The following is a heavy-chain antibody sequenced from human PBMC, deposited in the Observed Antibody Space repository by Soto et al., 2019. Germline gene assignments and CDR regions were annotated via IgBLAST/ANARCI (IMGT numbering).Heavy chain of an antibody. CDR1: GGSISSYY. Sequence: QVQLQESGPGLVKPSETLSLTCTVSGGSISSYYWSWIRQPAGKGLEWIGRIYTSGSTNYNPSLTSRVTMSVDPSKNQFSLKLSSVTAADTAVYYCARDSSSPHYYGMDVWGQGTTVTVSS. D-gene: IGHD6-13*01. CDR3: ARDSSSPHYYGMDV. CDR2: IYTSGST. V-gene: IGHV4-4*07. J-gene: IGHJ6*02.